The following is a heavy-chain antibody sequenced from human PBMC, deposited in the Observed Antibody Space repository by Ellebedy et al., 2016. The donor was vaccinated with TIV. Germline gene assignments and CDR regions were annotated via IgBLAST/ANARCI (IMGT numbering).Heavy chain of an antibody. CDR2: ISSDGSNK. J-gene: IGHJ4*02. CDR1: GFTFRSHG. V-gene: IGHV3-30*03. D-gene: IGHD3-10*01. Sequence: GGSLRPSXVASGFTFRSHGIYWVRQAPGKGLEWAAVISSDGSNKYYADSVKGRFTISRDNSKNTLYLQMNSLRTDDMAVYYCARGGSSGSSDYWGQGTLVTVSS. CDR3: ARGGSSGSSDY.